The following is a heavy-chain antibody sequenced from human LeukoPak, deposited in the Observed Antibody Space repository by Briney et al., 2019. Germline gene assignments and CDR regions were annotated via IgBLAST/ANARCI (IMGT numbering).Heavy chain of an antibody. CDR1: EFTFSSYS. CDR3: ARTLECTNGVCYVSLDAFDI. J-gene: IGHJ3*02. Sequence: GGSLRLSCAASEFTFSSYSMNWVRQAPGKGLEWVSSSSSSSSYIYYADSVKGRFTISRDNAKNSLYLQMNSLRAEDTAVYYCARTLECTNGVCYVSLDAFDIWGQGTMVTVSS. CDR2: SSSSSSYI. D-gene: IGHD2-8*01. V-gene: IGHV3-21*01.